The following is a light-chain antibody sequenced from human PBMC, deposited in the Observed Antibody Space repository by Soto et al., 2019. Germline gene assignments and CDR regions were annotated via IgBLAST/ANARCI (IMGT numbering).Light chain of an antibody. J-gene: IGLJ3*02. CDR1: CSDVGGYNH. V-gene: IGLV2-14*03. Sequence: QSALTQPASVSGSHGQSITIACTGTCSDVGGYNHVSWYQVHPGKAPRLVIYDVSIRPPAVSDRFSGSTSGNTASLTISGLQAEDEADYYCSSYTATRTVVFGGGTKVTVL. CDR3: SSYTATRTVV. CDR2: DVS.